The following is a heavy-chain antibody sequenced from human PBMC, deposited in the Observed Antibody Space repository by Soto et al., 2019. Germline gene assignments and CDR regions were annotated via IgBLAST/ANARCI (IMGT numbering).Heavy chain of an antibody. V-gene: IGHV3-23*01. J-gene: IGHJ6*02. CDR1: GFTFSSYA. CDR2: ISGSGGST. CDR3: AKVCTVVTRGYGMDV. Sequence: EVQLLGSGGGLVQPGGSLRLSCAASGFTFSSYARSWVRQAPGKGLEWVSAISGSGGSTYYADSVKGRFTISRDNSKNTLYLQMTSLRAEDTAVYYCAKVCTVVTRGYGMDVWGLGTTVTVSS. D-gene: IGHD2-21*02.